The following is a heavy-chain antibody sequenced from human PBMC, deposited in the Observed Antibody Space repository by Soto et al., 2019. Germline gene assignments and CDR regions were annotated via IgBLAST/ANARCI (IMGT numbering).Heavy chain of an antibody. V-gene: IGHV1-69*02. J-gene: IGHJ4*02. D-gene: IGHD1-26*01. Sequence: SVKVSCKASGGTFSSYTISWVRQAPGQGLEWMGRIIPILGIANYAQKFQGRVTITADKSTSTAYMELSSLRSEDTAVDYCARGLGLYYFDYWGQGTLVTVSS. CDR3: ARGLGLYYFDY. CDR2: IIPILGIA. CDR1: GGTFSSYT.